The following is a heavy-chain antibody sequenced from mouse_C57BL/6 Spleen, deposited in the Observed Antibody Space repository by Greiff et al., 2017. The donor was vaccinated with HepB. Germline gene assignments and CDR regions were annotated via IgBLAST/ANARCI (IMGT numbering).Heavy chain of an antibody. D-gene: IGHD1-1*01. CDR2: IYPRSGNT. Sequence: QVQLQQSGAELARPGASVKLSCKASGYTFTSYGISWVKQRTGQGLEWIGEIYPRSGNTYYNEKFKGKATLTADKSSSTAYMELRSLTSEDSAIYFCARADYGSSYWYFDVWGTGTTATVSA. CDR1: GYTFTSYG. V-gene: IGHV1-81*01. CDR3: ARADYGSSYWYFDV. J-gene: IGHJ1*03.